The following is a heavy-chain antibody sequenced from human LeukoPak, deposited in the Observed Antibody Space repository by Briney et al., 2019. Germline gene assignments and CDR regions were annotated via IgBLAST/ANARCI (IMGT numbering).Heavy chain of an antibody. CDR2: IKQDGSEK. Sequence: GGSLRLSCAASGFTFSGYWMSWVRQAPGKGLEWVANIKQDGSEKYYVDSVKGRFTISRDNAKNSLYLQMNSLRAEDTAVYYCARDGNIAAAGVDYWGQGTLVTVSS. V-gene: IGHV3-7*01. J-gene: IGHJ4*02. CDR3: ARDGNIAAAGVDY. D-gene: IGHD6-13*01. CDR1: GFTFSGYW.